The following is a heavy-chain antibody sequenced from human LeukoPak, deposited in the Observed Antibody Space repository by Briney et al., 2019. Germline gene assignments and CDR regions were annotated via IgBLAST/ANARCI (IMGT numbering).Heavy chain of an antibody. CDR3: ARDRVGLYSGSYYDYFDY. CDR2: IYYSGST. CDR1: GGSISSYY. V-gene: IGHV4-59*01. D-gene: IGHD1-26*01. Sequence: SETLSLTCTVSGGSISSYYWSWIRQPPGKGLEWIGYIYYSGSTNYNPSLKSRVTISVDTSKNQFSLKLSSVTAADTAVYYCARDRVGLYSGSYYDYFDYWGQGTLVTVSS. J-gene: IGHJ4*02.